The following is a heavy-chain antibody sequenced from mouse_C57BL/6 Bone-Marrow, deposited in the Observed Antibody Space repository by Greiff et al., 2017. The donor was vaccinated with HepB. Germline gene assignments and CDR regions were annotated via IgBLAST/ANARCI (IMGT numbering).Heavy chain of an antibody. D-gene: IGHD1-1*01. J-gene: IGHJ1*03. CDR1: GYTFTDYY. CDR2: IYPGDGDT. V-gene: IGHV1-82*01. CDR3: ATPYYYGSSYDWYFDV. Sequence: VQLQQSGPVLVKPGASVKMSCKASGYTFTDYYMNWVKQSHGKGLEWIGRIYPGDGDTNYNGKFKGKATLTADKSSSTAYMQLSSLTSEDSAVYFCATPYYYGSSYDWYFDVWGTGTTVTVSS.